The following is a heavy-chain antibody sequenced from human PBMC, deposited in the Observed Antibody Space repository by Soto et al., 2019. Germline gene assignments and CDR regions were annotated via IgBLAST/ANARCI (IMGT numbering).Heavy chain of an antibody. Sequence: GGSLRLSCAASGFTVSSIYMSWVRQAPGKGLEWVSVIYSVGSTYYADSVKGRFTISRDNSKNTLYLQMNSLRAEDTAVYYCARGYYYDSSGSDFDYWGQGTLVTVSS. CDR3: ARGYYYDSSGSDFDY. V-gene: IGHV3-53*01. J-gene: IGHJ4*02. CDR1: GFTVSSIY. D-gene: IGHD3-22*01. CDR2: IYSVGST.